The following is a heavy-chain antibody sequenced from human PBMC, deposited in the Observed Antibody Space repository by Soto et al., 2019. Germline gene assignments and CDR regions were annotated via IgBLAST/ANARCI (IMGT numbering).Heavy chain of an antibody. V-gene: IGHV3-21*01. CDR2: ISGSSSYI. CDR3: ARDVASGSGGMDV. D-gene: IGHD2-15*01. CDR1: GFTFSSYA. Sequence: EVQLLESGGGLVQPGGSLRLSCAASGFTFSSYAMSWVRQAPGKGLEWVSAISGSSSYIYYADSVKGRFTISRDNAKNSRYLQMNSLRAEDTAVYYCARDVASGSGGMDVWGQGTTVTVSS. J-gene: IGHJ6*02.